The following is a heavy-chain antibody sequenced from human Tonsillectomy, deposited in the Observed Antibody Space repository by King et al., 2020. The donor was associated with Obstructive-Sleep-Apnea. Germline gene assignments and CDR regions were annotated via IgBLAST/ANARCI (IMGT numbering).Heavy chain of an antibody. CDR3: ARGLSATVTPIPFDF. CDR2: ISTYNGNT. D-gene: IGHD4-17*01. V-gene: IGHV1-18*04. J-gene: IGHJ4*02. CDR1: GYTFTSFG. Sequence: QLVQSGAEVKKPGASVKVSCKASGYTFTSFGISWGRQAPGQGLEWIGWISTYNGNTNYAQKFQGRVTMTTVTSTPTGYMGLRSLRSDDTAIYYCARGLSATVTPIPFDFWGQGTLVSVSS.